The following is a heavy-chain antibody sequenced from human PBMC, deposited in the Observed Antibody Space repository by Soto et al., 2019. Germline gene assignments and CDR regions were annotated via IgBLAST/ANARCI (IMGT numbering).Heavy chain of an antibody. CDR2: VNWNSVTT. V-gene: IGHV3-20*04. D-gene: IGHD3-9*01. Sequence: PGGSLRLSCAASGFTFDHYGMTWVRQAPGRSLEWVAGVNWNSVTTGYGDAVKGRFTAHRDNAKNSLYLEMSSLRIEDTAIYYYARGLDAFDLWAQGTSVTVSS. J-gene: IGHJ1*01. CDR3: ARGLDAFDL. CDR1: GFTFDHYG.